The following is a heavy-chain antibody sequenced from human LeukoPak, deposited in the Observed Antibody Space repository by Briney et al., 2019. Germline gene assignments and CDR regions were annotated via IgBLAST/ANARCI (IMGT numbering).Heavy chain of an antibody. J-gene: IGHJ4*02. CDR1: GGSISSYY. CDR3: ARVGGGPYYFDY. D-gene: IGHD4-23*01. V-gene: IGHV4-34*01. CDR2: INHSGST. Sequence: SETLSLTCTVSGGSISSYYWSWIRQPPGKGLEWIGEINHSGSTNYNPSLKSRVTISVDTSKNQFSLKLSSVTAADTAVYYCARVGGGPYYFDYWGQGTLVTVSS.